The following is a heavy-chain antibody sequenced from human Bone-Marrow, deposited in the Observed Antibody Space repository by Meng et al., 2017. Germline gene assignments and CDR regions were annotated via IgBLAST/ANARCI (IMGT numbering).Heavy chain of an antibody. Sequence: GGSLRLSCKGSGYSFTNYWIGWVRQMPGEGLEWMGIIYPGDSDTRYRPSFQGQVTISADKSISTAYLQWSSLKASDTAIYFCARSRSSGWYRYAFDIWGQGTLVTVSS. CDR2: IYPGDSDT. CDR1: GYSFTNYW. V-gene: IGHV5-51*01. CDR3: ARSRSSGWYRYAFDI. J-gene: IGHJ3*02. D-gene: IGHD6-19*01.